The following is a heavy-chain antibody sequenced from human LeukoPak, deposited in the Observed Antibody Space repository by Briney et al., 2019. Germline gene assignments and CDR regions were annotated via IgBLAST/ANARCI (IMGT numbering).Heavy chain of an antibody. V-gene: IGHV4-31*03. CDR2: IYYSGGT. Sequence: PSQTLSLTCTVSGGSISSGGYYWSWIRQHPGKGLEWIGYIYYSGGTYYNPSLKSRVAISVDTSENQFSLKLTSVSVADTAVYYCAREKGPFDCGGQGTLVTVSS. CDR3: AREKGPFDC. CDR1: GGSISSGGYY. J-gene: IGHJ4*02.